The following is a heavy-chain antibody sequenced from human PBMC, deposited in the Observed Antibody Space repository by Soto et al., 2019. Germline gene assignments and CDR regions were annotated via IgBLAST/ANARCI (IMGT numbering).Heavy chain of an antibody. D-gene: IGHD2-15*01. Sequence: LKISCKGSGYSFTSYWIGWVRQMPGKGLEWMGIIYPGDSDTSYSPSFQGPVTISADKSISTAYLHWSSLKASDTAMYYCASLPGGGQPPGYCGMDVWGQRTTVAVSS. V-gene: IGHV5-51*01. CDR2: IYPGDSDT. CDR1: GYSFTSYW. CDR3: ASLPGGGQPPGYCGMDV. J-gene: IGHJ6*02.